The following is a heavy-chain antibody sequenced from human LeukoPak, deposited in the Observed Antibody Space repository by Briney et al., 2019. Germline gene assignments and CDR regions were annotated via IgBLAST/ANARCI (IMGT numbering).Heavy chain of an antibody. D-gene: IGHD5-18*01. CDR1: GGSISSHY. CDR2: LFDSVNT. CDR3: ATIKRGSIFGYFDF. Sequence: SENLSLTCTVSGGSISSHYWSWIRQPPGKGLEWTAYLFDSVNTKDNPSLQSRLTLSEDTSKNQFSLRLSSVTAADTAVYYCATIKRGSIFGYFDFWGQGIKVTVSS. V-gene: IGHV4-59*11. J-gene: IGHJ4*02.